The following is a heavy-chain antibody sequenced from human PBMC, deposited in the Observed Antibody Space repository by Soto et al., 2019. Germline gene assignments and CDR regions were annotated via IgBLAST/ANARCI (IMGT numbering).Heavy chain of an antibody. V-gene: IGHV3-43*01. D-gene: IGHD2-2*01. CDR1: GFTFDDYT. J-gene: IGHJ6*02. CDR3: AKDPAQDYYYGMDV. CDR2: ISWDGGST. Sequence: SGGSLRLSCAASGFTFDDYTMHWVRQAPGKGLEWVSLISWDGGSTYYADSVKGRFTISRDNSKNSLYLQMNSLRTEDTALYYCAKDPAQDYYYGMDVWGQGTTVTVSS.